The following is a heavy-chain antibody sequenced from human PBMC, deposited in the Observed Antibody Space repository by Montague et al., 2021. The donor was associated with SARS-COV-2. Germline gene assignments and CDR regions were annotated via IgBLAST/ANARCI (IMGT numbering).Heavy chain of an antibody. CDR1: GGSIGSSSYY. D-gene: IGHD2-15*01. J-gene: IGHJ4*02. CDR2: IYYSGST. CDR3: ARVISRQNNIVVVGLYYFDY. Sequence: SETLSLTCTVSGGSIGSSSYYWGWIRQPPGKGLEWIGSIYYSGSTYYNPSLKSRVTISVDTSKNQFSPKLSSVTAADTAVYYCARVISRQNNIVVVGLYYFDYWGQGTLVTVSS. V-gene: IGHV4-39*07.